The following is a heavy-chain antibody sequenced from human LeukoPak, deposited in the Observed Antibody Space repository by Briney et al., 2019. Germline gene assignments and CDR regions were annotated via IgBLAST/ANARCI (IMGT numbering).Heavy chain of an antibody. Sequence: GGSRRLSCAASGLSISDYYMSWIRQAPGEGLQWISYISSVTSAIHYADSMKGRFTMSRDNAKNSVYLQMNSLRTEDTAMYFCVSTPAIRRLNFWGQGTLVTVSS. CDR1: GLSISDYY. CDR3: VSTPAIRRLNF. CDR2: ISSVTSAI. D-gene: IGHD2-2*02. J-gene: IGHJ4*02. V-gene: IGHV3-11*01.